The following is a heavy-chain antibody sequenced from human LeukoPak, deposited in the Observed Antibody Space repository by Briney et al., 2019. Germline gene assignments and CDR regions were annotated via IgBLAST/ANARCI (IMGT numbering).Heavy chain of an antibody. Sequence: GGSLRLSCEASGFTFSTFAMIWVRQPPGKGLEWVSSIFPSGGEIHYADSVKGRFTISRDNAKNSLYLQMNSLRAEDTAVYYCARDHPYCSSTSCYEAVYYYYMDVWGKGTTVTISS. V-gene: IGHV3-21*01. CDR3: ARDHPYCSSTSCYEAVYYYYMDV. D-gene: IGHD2-2*01. CDR2: IFPSGGEI. CDR1: GFTFSTFA. J-gene: IGHJ6*03.